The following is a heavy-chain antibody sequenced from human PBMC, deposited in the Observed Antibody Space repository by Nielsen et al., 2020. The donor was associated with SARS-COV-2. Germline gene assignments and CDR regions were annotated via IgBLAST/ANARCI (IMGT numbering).Heavy chain of an antibody. CDR3: ARAGADSSSWYRRGQWFDP. V-gene: IGHV1-2*04. CDR1: GYTFTGYY. CDR2: INPNSGGT. D-gene: IGHD6-13*01. J-gene: IGHJ5*02. Sequence: ASVKVSCKASGYTFTGYYMHWARQAPGQGLEWMGWINPNSGGTNYAQKFQGWVTMTRDTSISTAYMELSRLRSDDTAVYYCARAGADSSSWYRRGQWFDPWGQGTLVTVSS.